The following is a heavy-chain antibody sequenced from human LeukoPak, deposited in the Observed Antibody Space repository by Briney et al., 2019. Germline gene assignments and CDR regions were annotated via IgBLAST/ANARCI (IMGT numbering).Heavy chain of an antibody. Sequence: SETLSLTCTVSGGSISSYYWSWIRQPPGKGLEWIGYIYYSGSTNYNPSLKSRVTTSVDTSKNQFSLKLSSVTAADTAVYYCARHGGDLFFDYWGQGTLVTVSS. CDR3: ARHGGDLFFDY. CDR1: GGSISSYY. D-gene: IGHD2-21*02. V-gene: IGHV4-59*08. CDR2: IYYSGST. J-gene: IGHJ4*02.